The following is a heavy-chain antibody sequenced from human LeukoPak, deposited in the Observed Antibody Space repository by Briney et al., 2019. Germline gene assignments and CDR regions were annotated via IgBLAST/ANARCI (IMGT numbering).Heavy chain of an antibody. CDR2: IYNGVPT. D-gene: IGHD6-19*01. CDR1: GAPISRFY. J-gene: IGHJ4*02. Sequence: SETLSLICTASGAPISRFYWNWVRQPPGKGLEWIGNIYNGVPTFFNPSLKSRVTLSVDTSKTQFSLQLASATAADTAVYYCVHTTGWPGFDYRGQGILVTVSS. V-gene: IGHV4-4*09. CDR3: VHTTGWPGFDY.